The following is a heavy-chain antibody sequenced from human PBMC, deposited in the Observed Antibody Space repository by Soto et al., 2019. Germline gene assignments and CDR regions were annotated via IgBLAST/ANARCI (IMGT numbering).Heavy chain of an antibody. J-gene: IGHJ4*02. D-gene: IGHD1-26*01. CDR2: IYYSGST. Sequence: SETLSLTCTVSGGSISSYYWSWIRQPPGKGLEWIGYIYYSGSTNYNPSLKSRVTISVDTSKNQFSLRLSSVTAADTAVYYCARGPVKGNSKLGATIDYWGQGTLVTVSS. CDR3: ARGPVKGNSKLGATIDY. CDR1: GGSISSYY. V-gene: IGHV4-59*08.